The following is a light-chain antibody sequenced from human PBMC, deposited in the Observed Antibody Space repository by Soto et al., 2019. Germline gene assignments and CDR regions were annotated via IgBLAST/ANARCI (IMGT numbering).Light chain of an antibody. CDR1: SGHSSYA. CDR3: QTWGTGIRV. CDR2: LNSDGTH. J-gene: IGLJ3*02. V-gene: IGLV4-69*01. Sequence: QLVLTQSPSASASLGASVKLTCTLSSGHSSYAIAWHQQQPDKGPRYLMKLNSDGTHNKGDGIPDRFSGSISGAERYLTISSLQSEDEADYYCQTWGTGIRVFGGGTQLTVL.